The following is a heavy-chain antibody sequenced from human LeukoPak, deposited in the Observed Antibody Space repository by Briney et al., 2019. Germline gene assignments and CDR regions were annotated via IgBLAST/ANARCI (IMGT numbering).Heavy chain of an antibody. CDR2: INQSGST. CDR3: ATTGYSSSWYAAY. D-gene: IGHD6-13*01. CDR1: GGSFSGYY. Sequence: PSETLSLTCAVYGGSFSGYYWSWIRQPPGKGLEWIGEINQSGSTDYNPSLKSRVTISLDTSKNQVSLKLSSVTAADTAVYYCATTGYSSSWYAAYWGQGTLVTVSS. V-gene: IGHV4-34*01. J-gene: IGHJ4*02.